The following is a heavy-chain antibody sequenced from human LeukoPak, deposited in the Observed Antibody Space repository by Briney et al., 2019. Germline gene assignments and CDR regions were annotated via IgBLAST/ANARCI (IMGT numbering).Heavy chain of an antibody. CDR3: ARESFGSGSAPDAFDI. V-gene: IGHV4-61*02. D-gene: IGHD3-10*01. CDR2: IYTSGST. Sequence: SQTLSLTCTVSGGSISSGSYYWSWIRQPAGKGLEWIGRIYTSGSTNYNPSLKSRVTISVDTSKNQFSLKLSSVTAADTAVYYCARESFGSGSAPDAFDIWGQGTMVTVSS. J-gene: IGHJ3*02. CDR1: GGSISSGSYY.